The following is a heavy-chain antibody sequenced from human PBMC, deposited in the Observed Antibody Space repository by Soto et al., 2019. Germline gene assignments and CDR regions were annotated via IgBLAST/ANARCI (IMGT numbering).Heavy chain of an antibody. V-gene: IGHV4-28*01. J-gene: IGHJ4*02. CDR1: GYSISSSNW. CDR3: ERREIQGPIDY. CDR2: IYYSGTT. Sequence: QVQLQESGPGLVKPSDTLSLTCAVSGYSISSSNWWGWIRQPPGKGLEWIGYIYYSGTTYYNPSLKRRLPLEVDTTNNQFSLKLTPVTAVDTAVYYCERREIQGPIDYWGQGTLVTVSS. D-gene: IGHD1-26*01.